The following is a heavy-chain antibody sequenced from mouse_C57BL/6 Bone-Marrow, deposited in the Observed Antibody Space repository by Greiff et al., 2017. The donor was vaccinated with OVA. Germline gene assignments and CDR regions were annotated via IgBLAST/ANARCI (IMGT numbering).Heavy chain of an antibody. Sequence: EVKLMESGGGLVQPGGSMKLSCAASGFTFSDAWMDWVRQSPEKGLEWVAEIRNKANNPATYYAESVKGRFTISRDDSKSSVYLQMNSLRAEDTGIYYCTTYYYGSSLDYWGQGTTLTVSS. J-gene: IGHJ2*01. CDR3: TTYYYGSSLDY. CDR2: IRNKANNPAT. D-gene: IGHD1-1*01. V-gene: IGHV6-6*01. CDR1: GFTFSDAW.